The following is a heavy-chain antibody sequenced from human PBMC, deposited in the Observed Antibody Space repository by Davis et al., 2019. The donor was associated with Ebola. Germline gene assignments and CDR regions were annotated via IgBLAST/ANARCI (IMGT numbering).Heavy chain of an antibody. CDR3: ARNREGITIFGVVIGRMDV. D-gene: IGHD3-3*01. Sequence: PSETLSLTCAVYGGSFSGYYWSWIRQPPGKGLEWIGEINHSGSTNYNPSLKSRVTISVDTSKNQFSLKLSSVTAADTAVYYCARNREGITIFGVVIGRMDVWGQGTTVTVSS. V-gene: IGHV4-34*01. J-gene: IGHJ6*02. CDR2: INHSGST. CDR1: GGSFSGYY.